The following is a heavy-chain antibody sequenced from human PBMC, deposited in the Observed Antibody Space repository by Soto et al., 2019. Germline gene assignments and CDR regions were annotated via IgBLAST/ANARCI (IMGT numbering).Heavy chain of an antibody. CDR1: AGSLSNYY. CDR3: ARGGRGSGLYFLYYFDL. J-gene: IGHJ4*02. V-gene: IGHV4-59*01. CDR2: IYHTGST. D-gene: IGHD3-16*01. Sequence: SETLSLTCSVSAGSLSNYYWTWIRQSPGKGLEWIGEIYHTGSTRYNPSLKSRVAISVDMSKNQFSLTLSSVTPADTAVYYCARGGRGSGLYFLYYFDLWGQGTLVTVSS.